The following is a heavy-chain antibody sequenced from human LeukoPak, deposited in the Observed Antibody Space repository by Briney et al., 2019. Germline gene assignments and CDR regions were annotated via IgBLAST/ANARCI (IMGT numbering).Heavy chain of an antibody. D-gene: IGHD3-16*02. CDR3: ARGEAFGGVIAFDY. V-gene: IGHV4-4*07. CDR1: GGSISSYY. J-gene: IGHJ4*02. Sequence: SETLSLTCTVSGGSISSYYWSWIRQPAGKGLEWIGRIYTSGSTNYNPSLKSRVTISVDQSKNQFSLKLSSVTAADPAAYYCARGEAFGGVIAFDYWGQRTLVTVSS. CDR2: IYTSGST.